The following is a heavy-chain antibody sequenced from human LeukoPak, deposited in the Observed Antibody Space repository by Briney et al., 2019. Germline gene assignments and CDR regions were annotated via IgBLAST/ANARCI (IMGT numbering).Heavy chain of an antibody. V-gene: IGHV3-23*01. CDR2: ISESGETI. J-gene: IGHJ4*02. CDR1: GFTVSNAW. CDR3: AKALYYDGSGSSHRTFDY. Sequence: GGSLRLSCAASGFTVSNAWMSWVRQAPGKGLEWVSAISESGETIYYADSVKGRFTISRDNSENTLYLQMNSLRAEDTALYYCAKALYYDGSGSSHRTFDYWGQGTLVTVSS. D-gene: IGHD3-22*01.